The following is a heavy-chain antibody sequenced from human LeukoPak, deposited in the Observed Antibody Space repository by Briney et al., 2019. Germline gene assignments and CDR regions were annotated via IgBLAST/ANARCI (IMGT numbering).Heavy chain of an antibody. Sequence: GESLKISCKGSGYSFTNYWIGWVRQMPGKGLEWMGIIYPGDSDTRYSPSFQGQVTISADKSISTAYLQWSSLKASDTAIYYCATYSTHLGNNLFDPWGQGTLVTVSS. J-gene: IGHJ5*02. CDR2: IYPGDSDT. CDR3: ATYSTHLGNNLFDP. V-gene: IGHV5-51*01. CDR1: GYSFTNYW. D-gene: IGHD4-11*01.